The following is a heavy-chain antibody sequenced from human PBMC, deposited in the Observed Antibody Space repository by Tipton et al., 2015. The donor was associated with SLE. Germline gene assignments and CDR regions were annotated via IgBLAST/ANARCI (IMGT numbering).Heavy chain of an antibody. D-gene: IGHD2-21*01. CDR2: INHSGST. V-gene: IGHV4-34*01. Sequence: LRLSCAVYGGSFSGYYWSWIRQPPGKGLEWIGEINHSGSTNYNPSLKSRFTISVDTSKNQFSLKLSSVTAADTAVYYCARGGPRGFWVIAIQARYFDYWSQGTLVTVSS. J-gene: IGHJ4*02. CDR3: ARGGPRGFWVIAIQARYFDY. CDR1: GGSFSGYY.